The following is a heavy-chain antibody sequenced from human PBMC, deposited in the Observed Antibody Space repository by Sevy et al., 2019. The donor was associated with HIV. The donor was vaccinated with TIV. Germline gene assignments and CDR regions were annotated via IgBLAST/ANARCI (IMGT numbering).Heavy chain of an antibody. Sequence: GGSLRLSCTASGFSFSTYMMNWVRQAPGKGLEWVASISYSSNYIYYADSLKGRFTISRDNAKNSLFLQMNSLRAEDTAVYYCARPYGSASWEAFDVWGQGTMVTVSS. V-gene: IGHV3-21*01. CDR2: ISYSSNYI. J-gene: IGHJ3*01. CDR1: GFSFSTYM. D-gene: IGHD3-10*01. CDR3: ARPYGSASWEAFDV.